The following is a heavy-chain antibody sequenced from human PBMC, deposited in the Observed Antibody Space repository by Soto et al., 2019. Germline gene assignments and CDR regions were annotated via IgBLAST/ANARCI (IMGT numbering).Heavy chain of an antibody. J-gene: IGHJ5*02. CDR3: ARYPIVVVPAAVINWFAP. V-gene: IGHV1-2*02. CDR1: GYTFTGYY. D-gene: IGHD2-2*01. CDR2: INPNSGGT. Sequence: ASVKVSCKASGYTFTGYYMHWVRQAPGQGLEWMGWINPNSGGTNYAQKFQGRVTMTRDTSISTAYMELSRLRSDDTSVYYCARYPIVVVPAAVINWFAPWGQGTRVTVS.